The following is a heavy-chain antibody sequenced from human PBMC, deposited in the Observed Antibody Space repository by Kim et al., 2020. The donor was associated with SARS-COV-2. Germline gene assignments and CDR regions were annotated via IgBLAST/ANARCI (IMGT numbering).Heavy chain of an antibody. CDR3: AREREYSSGWFDY. D-gene: IGHD6-19*01. V-gene: IGHV3-30*01. Sequence: ADSVKGRFTISRDNSKNTLYLQMNSLRAEDTAVYYCAREREYSSGWFDYWGQGTLVTVSS. J-gene: IGHJ4*02.